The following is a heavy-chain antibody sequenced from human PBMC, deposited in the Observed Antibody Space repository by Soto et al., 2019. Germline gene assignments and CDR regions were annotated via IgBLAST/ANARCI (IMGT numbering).Heavy chain of an antibody. CDR3: VYPPHYANDY. CDR1: GFTFSSYA. J-gene: IGHJ4*01. V-gene: IGHV3-30-3*01. D-gene: IGHD4-17*01. CDR2: ISYDGSNK. Sequence: PGGSLRLSCAASGFTFSSYAIHWVRQAPGKGLEWVAVISYDGSNKYYADSVKGRFTISRDNSKNTLYLQMNSLRAEDTAVYYCVYPPHYANDYWGQGTMVTVSS.